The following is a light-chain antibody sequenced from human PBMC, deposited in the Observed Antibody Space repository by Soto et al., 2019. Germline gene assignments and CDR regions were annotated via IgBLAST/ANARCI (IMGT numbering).Light chain of an antibody. Sequence: EIVLTQSPGTLSLTPGERATLSCRASQSVSSSYLAWYQQKPGQAPRLLIYGASSRATGIPDRFSGSGSGTDFTLTISRLEPEDFAVYYCPQYGRSRYTFGQGTKLEIK. CDR1: QSVSSSY. V-gene: IGKV3-20*01. CDR3: PQYGRSRYT. CDR2: GAS. J-gene: IGKJ2*01.